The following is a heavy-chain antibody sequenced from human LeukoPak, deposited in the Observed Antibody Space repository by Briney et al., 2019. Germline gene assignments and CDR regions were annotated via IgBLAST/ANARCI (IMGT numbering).Heavy chain of an antibody. Sequence: KPSETLSLTCAVYGGSFSGYYWSWIRQPPGKGLEWIGEINHSGSTNYNPSLKSRVTISIDTSKNQFSLELSSVTAADTAVYYCARDPKSAVAADWFDPWGQGTLVTVSS. CDR1: GGSFSGYY. CDR3: ARDPKSAVAADWFDP. D-gene: IGHD6-19*01. V-gene: IGHV4-34*01. J-gene: IGHJ5*01. CDR2: INHSGST.